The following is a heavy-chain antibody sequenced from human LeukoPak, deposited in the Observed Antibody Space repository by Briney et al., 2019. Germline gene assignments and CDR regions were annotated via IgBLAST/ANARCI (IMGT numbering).Heavy chain of an antibody. CDR3: ARDRGYCTGGICYTVLDY. J-gene: IGHJ4*02. CDR1: GFTFTTYY. D-gene: IGHD2-8*02. CDR2: IKEDGREK. Sequence: GGSLRLSCKASGFTFTTYYMSWVRQTPGKGLEWVAHIKEDGREKVYVDSVKGRFTSSRGNANNSLYLQMNSLRAEDTAVYYCARDRGYCTGGICYTVLDYWGQGILVTVSS. V-gene: IGHV3-7*01.